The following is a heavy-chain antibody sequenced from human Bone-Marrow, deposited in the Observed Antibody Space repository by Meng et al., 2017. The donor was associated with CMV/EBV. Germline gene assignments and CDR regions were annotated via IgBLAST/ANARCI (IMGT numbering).Heavy chain of an antibody. V-gene: IGHV1-69*05. D-gene: IGHD3-10*01. Sequence: SVKVSCKASGYTFTSYGISWVRQAPGQGLEWMGGIFPIFGTANYAQKFQGRVTITTDESTSTAYMELSSLRSEDTAVYYCGYGSGSYQGYWGQGTRVTVSS. CDR2: IFPIFGTA. CDR1: GYTFTSYG. J-gene: IGHJ4*02. CDR3: GYGSGSYQGY.